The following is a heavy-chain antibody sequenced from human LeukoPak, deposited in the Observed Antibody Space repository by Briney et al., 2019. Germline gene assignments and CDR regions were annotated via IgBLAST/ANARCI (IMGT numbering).Heavy chain of an antibody. CDR1: GGSTSSYY. Sequence: SETLSLTCTVSGGSTSSYYWSWIRQPPGKGLEWIGYIYYSGSTNYNPSLKSRVTISVDTSKNQFSLKLSSVTAADTAVYYCARGFDSDWFDPWGQGTLVTVSS. D-gene: IGHD2-21*01. CDR3: ARGFDSDWFDP. CDR2: IYYSGST. J-gene: IGHJ5*02. V-gene: IGHV4-59*01.